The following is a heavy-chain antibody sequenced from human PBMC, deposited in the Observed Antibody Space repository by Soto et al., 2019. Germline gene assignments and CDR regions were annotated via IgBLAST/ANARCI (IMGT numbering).Heavy chain of an antibody. Sequence: QVQLVQSGAQAKKPGASVKVSCKAPGYTFTSYAMHWVRQAPGQRLEWMGWINAGNGNTKYSQKFQGRVTITRDTAAITAYMELSTLRSEDTSVYYCARSSGYSLSDDYWGQGTLVTVSS. J-gene: IGHJ4*02. CDR3: ARSSGYSLSDDY. CDR1: GYTFTSYA. V-gene: IGHV1-3*01. CDR2: INAGNGNT. D-gene: IGHD3-22*01.